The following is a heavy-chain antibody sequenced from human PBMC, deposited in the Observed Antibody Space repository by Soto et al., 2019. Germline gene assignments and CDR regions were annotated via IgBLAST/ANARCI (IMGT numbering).Heavy chain of an antibody. CDR3: ARGFRCSSTSCYAATGGMDV. Sequence: GGSLRLSCAASGFTFSSYDMHWVRQATGKGLEWVSAIGTAGDTYYPGSVKGGFTISRENAKNSLYLQMNSLRAEDTAVYYWARGFRCSSTSCYAATGGMDVWGQGTTVTVSS. CDR2: IGTAGDT. J-gene: IGHJ6*02. V-gene: IGHV3-13*01. D-gene: IGHD2-2*01. CDR1: GFTFSSYD.